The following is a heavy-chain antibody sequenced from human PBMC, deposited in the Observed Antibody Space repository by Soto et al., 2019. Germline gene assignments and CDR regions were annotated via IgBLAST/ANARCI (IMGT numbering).Heavy chain of an antibody. CDR3: ARDHDYDGDY. J-gene: IGHJ4*02. D-gene: IGHD3-16*01. Sequence: QVQLVQSGGGVVQPGRSLRLSCAASGFDLSVYSIHWVRQGPGKGLEWVALISHDGNSQYYADSVKGRFTISRDTSKKTISLQMNSLRTEDTAGYFGARDHDYDGDYGGQGALVTVSS. CDR1: GFDLSVYS. V-gene: IGHV3-30-3*01. CDR2: ISHDGNSQ.